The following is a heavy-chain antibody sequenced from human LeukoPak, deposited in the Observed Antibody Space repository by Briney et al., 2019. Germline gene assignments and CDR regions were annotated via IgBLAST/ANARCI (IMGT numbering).Heavy chain of an antibody. CDR2: INPSGSST. V-gene: IGHV1-46*01. CDR3: AAPDYYDSSGSSHYFDY. CDR1: GYTFTSHY. D-gene: IGHD3-22*01. Sequence: ASVKVSCKASGYTFTSHYMHWVRQAPGQGLEWMGLINPSGSSTLYAQKFQGRVTMTRDMSTTTDYMELSSLRSEHTAVYYCAAPDYYDSSGSSHYFDYWGQGTLVTVSS. J-gene: IGHJ4*02.